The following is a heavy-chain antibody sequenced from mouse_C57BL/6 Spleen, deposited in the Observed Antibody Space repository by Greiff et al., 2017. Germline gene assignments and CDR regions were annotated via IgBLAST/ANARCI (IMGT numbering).Heavy chain of an antibody. CDR3: ARSGDYDEESAMDY. CDR1: GYTFTDYY. J-gene: IGHJ4*01. V-gene: IGHV1-76*01. D-gene: IGHD2-4*01. CDR2: IYPGSGNT. Sequence: VQLQQSGAELVRPGASVKLSCKASGYTFTDYYINWVKQRPGQGLEWIARIYPGSGNTYYNEKFKGKATLTAEKSSSTAYMQLSSLTSEDSAVYFCARSGDYDEESAMDYWGQGTSVTVSS.